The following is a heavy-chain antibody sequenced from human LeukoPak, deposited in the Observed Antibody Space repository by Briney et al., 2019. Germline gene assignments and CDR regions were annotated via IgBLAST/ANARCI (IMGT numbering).Heavy chain of an antibody. V-gene: IGHV3-74*01. CDR2: IKSDGSAT. CDR1: EFSFSSYW. Sequence: GSLRPSCAGSEFSFSSYWMHWVRQPPEKGLEGVFSIKSDGSATAYADSVKGRFSMSTDSAKCTASLHMISLRVEDTAMYYCAMDINGDLFHVWGQGTPVSVSS. J-gene: IGHJ4*02. CDR3: AMDINGDLFHV. D-gene: IGHD2-2*03.